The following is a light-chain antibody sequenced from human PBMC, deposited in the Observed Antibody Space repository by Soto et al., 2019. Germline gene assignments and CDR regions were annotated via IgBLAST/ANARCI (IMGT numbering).Light chain of an antibody. CDR2: GAS. J-gene: IGKJ1*01. CDR3: QQYGSSSWT. Sequence: EIVLTQSPGTLSLSPGERATLSCRASQSVSSSYLAWYQQKPGQAPRLLIYGASSRATGIPDRFSGSGSEKDFTITISRLEPEDFAVYYCQQYGSSSWTFGQGTKVEIK. V-gene: IGKV3-20*01. CDR1: QSVSSSY.